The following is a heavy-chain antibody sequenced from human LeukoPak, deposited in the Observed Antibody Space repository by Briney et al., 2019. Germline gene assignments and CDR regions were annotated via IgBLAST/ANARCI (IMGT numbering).Heavy chain of an antibody. CDR2: ISAYNGYT. CDR1: GYSFTNYG. V-gene: IGHV1-18*01. D-gene: IGHD6-19*01. J-gene: IGHJ5*02. Sequence: ASVKVSCKASGYSFTNYGISWVRQAPGQGLEWMGWISAYNGYTHFAQKFQGRFTISRDNAKNSLYLQMNSLRAEDTAVYYCARGIMAVHAYNWFDPWGQGTLVTVSS. CDR3: ARGIMAVHAYNWFDP.